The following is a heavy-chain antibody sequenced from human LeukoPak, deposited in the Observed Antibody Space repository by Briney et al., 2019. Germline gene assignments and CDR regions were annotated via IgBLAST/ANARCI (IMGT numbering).Heavy chain of an antibody. D-gene: IGHD6-25*01. V-gene: IGHV4-39*07. CDR3: ARVVGYRAYYFDY. Sequence: SETLSLTCTVSGGSISSYYWSWIRQPPGKGLEWIGSIYYSGSTYYNPSLKSRVTISVDTSKNQFSLKLSSVTAADTAVYYCARVVGYRAYYFDYWGQGTLVTVSS. CDR1: GGSISSYY. CDR2: IYYSGST. J-gene: IGHJ4*02.